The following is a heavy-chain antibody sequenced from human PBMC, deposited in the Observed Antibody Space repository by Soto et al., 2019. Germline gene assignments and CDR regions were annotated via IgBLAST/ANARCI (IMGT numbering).Heavy chain of an antibody. V-gene: IGHV4-30-4*01. CDR3: ARDSGAYCSGGNCYNFDY. CDR1: GGSISRGNYY. CDR2: IYYSGST. Sequence: PSETLSLTCTVSGGSISRGNYYWSWIRQPPGKGLEWIGYIYYSGSTYYNPSLKSRVTISMDTSKNQFSLKLRSVTAADTAVYYCARDSGAYCSGGNCYNFDYWGQGTLVTVSS. D-gene: IGHD2-15*01. J-gene: IGHJ4*02.